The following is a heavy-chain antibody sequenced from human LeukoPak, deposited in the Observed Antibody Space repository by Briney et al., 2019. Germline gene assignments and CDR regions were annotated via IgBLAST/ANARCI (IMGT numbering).Heavy chain of an antibody. D-gene: IGHD3-22*01. Sequence: SQTLSLTCTVSGGSISSGSYYWSWIRQPAGKGLEWIGRIYTSGSTNYNPSLKSRVTISVDTSKNLFSLKLSSVTAADTAVYYCARSNYYDTSGWAFVIWGQGTMVTVSS. J-gene: IGHJ3*02. CDR2: IYTSGST. CDR1: GGSISSGSYY. CDR3: ARSNYYDTSGWAFVI. V-gene: IGHV4-61*02.